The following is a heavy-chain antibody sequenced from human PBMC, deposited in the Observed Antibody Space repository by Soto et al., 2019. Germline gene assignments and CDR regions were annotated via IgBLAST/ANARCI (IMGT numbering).Heavy chain of an antibody. Sequence: QVQLVESGGGLVKPGGSLRLSCAASGFTFSDYYMSWLRHAPGKGLEWVSYISSSGSTIYYADSVKGRFTMSRDNAKNSLYLQMNSLRAEDTAVYYCARDERGYSNYYYYGMAVWGQGTTVTVSS. D-gene: IGHD4-4*01. CDR3: ARDERGYSNYYYYGMAV. V-gene: IGHV3-11*01. CDR2: ISSSGSTI. CDR1: GFTFSDYY. J-gene: IGHJ6*02.